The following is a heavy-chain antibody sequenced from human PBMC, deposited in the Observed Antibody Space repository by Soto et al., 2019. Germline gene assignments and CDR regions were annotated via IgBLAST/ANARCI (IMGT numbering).Heavy chain of an antibody. V-gene: IGHV3-30*18. Sequence: PGGSLRLSCAASGFTFSSYGMHWVRQAPGKGLEWVAVISYDGSNKYYADSVKGRFTISRDNSKNTLYLQMNSLRAEDTAVYYCAKVPLGVVGFWGGYFIPAVWGQGTTVTVSS. CDR1: GFTFSSYG. D-gene: IGHD3-3*01. CDR3: AKVPLGVVGFWGGYFIPAV. J-gene: IGHJ6*01. CDR2: ISYDGSNK.